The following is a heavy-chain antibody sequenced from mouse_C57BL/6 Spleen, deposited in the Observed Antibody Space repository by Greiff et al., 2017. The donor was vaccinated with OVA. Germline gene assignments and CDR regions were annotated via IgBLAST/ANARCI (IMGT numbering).Heavy chain of an antibody. D-gene: IGHD1-1*01. Sequence: EVKLMESGEGLVKPGGSLKLSCAASGFTFSSYAMSWVRQTPEKRLEWVAYISSGGDYIYYADTVKGRFTISRDNARNTLYLQMSSLKSEDTAMYYCTRAHYGSSNWDFDVWGTGTTVTVSS. CDR1: GFTFSSYA. CDR2: ISSGGDYI. V-gene: IGHV5-9-1*02. J-gene: IGHJ1*03. CDR3: TRAHYGSSNWDFDV.